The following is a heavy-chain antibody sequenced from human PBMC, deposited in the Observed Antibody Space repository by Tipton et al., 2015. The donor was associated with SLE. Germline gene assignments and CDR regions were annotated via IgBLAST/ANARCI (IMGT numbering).Heavy chain of an antibody. CDR1: GASFSGYY. CDR3: ARGRRRLGVLWDAFDI. Sequence: LRLSCAVYGASFSGYYWSWIRQPPGKGLEWIGEINHSGSTNYNPSLKSRVTISVDTSKNQFSLKLSSVTAADTAVYYCARGRRRLGVLWDAFDIWGQGTMVTVSS. V-gene: IGHV4-34*01. J-gene: IGHJ3*02. CDR2: INHSGST. D-gene: IGHD2-8*01.